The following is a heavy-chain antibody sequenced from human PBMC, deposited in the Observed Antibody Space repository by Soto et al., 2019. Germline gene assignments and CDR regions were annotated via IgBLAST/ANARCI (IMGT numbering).Heavy chain of an antibody. CDR2: IYHRGST. CDR3: AREAAVSSNWIDP. Sequence: SETLSLTCTVSGGSISTYYWYWIRQVPGKGLEWIGFIYHRGSTHYNPSLESRVTMSVDTSKNQFSLNLTSVTAADTAVYYCAREAAVSSNWIDPWGQGTVVTVSS. D-gene: IGHD3-16*01. CDR1: GGSISTYY. J-gene: IGHJ5*02. V-gene: IGHV4-59*01.